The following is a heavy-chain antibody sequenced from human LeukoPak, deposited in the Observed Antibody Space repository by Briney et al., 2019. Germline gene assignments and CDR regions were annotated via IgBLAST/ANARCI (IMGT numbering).Heavy chain of an antibody. D-gene: IGHD5-12*01. J-gene: IGHJ4*02. CDR2: IYYSGST. V-gene: IGHV4-30-4*01. CDR3: ARGGWATAPSDY. CDR1: GGSISSGGYY. Sequence: SETLSLTCTVSGGSISSGGYYWSWIRQPPGKGLEWIGYIYYSGSTYYNPSLKSRVTISVDTSKNQFSLKLSSVTAADTAVYYCARGGWATAPSDYWGQGTLVTVSS.